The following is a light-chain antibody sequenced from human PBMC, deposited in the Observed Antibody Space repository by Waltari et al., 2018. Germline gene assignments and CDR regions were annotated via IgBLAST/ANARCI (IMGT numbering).Light chain of an antibody. J-gene: IGKJ1*01. V-gene: IGKV3-11*01. CDR2: DAF. CDR3: QQRRNWPWT. Sequence: ETVLTQSPATLSLSPGDRATFPCRASQNLDSYLAWYQQKPGQALRFLIFDAFNRPTGIPARFSGSRSGTDFNLTISSLESEDFAIYYCQQRRNWPWTFGQGTRVEIK. CDR1: QNLDSY.